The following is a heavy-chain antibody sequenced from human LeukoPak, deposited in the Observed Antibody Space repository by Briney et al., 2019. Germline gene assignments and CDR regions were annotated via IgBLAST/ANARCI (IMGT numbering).Heavy chain of an antibody. V-gene: IGHV3-49*03. CDR2: IRSKAYGGTT. J-gene: IGHJ5*02. CDR1: GFTFGDYA. Sequence: SGGSLRLSCTASGFTFGDYAMSWFRQAPGKGLEWVGFIRSKAYGGTTEYAASVKGRFTISRDDSKSIAYLQMNSLKTEDTAVYYCTRDIGTAVAGTFWFDPWGQGTLVTVSS. D-gene: IGHD6-19*01. CDR3: TRDIGTAVAGTFWFDP.